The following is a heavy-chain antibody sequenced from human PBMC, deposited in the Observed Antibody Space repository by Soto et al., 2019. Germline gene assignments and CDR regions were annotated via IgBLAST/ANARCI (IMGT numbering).Heavy chain of an antibody. J-gene: IGHJ4*02. V-gene: IGHV4-34*01. CDR2: THHSGST. CDR3: ARTTAAIHLNY. Sequence: QAQLQQWGTGLLKPSETLSLTCAVYGGSLSGNYWGWIRQPPGKGLEWIGETHHSGSTAYNPSLKSRVTISVDTSRNQFSLKLNSVTAADTAVYYCARTTAAIHLNYWSQGTLVTVPS. CDR1: GGSLSGNY. D-gene: IGHD2-21*02.